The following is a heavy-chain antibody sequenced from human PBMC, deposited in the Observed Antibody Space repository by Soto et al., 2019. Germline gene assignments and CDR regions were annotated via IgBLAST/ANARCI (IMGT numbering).Heavy chain of an antibody. Sequence: LSLTCTVSGGSISSGGYYWSWIRQHPGKGLEWIGYIYYSGSTYYNPSLKSRVTISVDTSKNQFSLKLSSVTAADTAVYYCARERGATTYNYYGMDVWGQGTTVTVSS. CDR2: IYYSGST. CDR1: GGSISSGGYY. V-gene: IGHV4-31*03. D-gene: IGHD5-12*01. J-gene: IGHJ6*02. CDR3: ARERGATTYNYYGMDV.